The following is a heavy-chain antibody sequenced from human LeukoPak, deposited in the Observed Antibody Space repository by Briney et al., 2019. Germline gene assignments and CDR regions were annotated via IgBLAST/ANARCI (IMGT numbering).Heavy chain of an antibody. V-gene: IGHV1-69*13. CDR3: ARGSLSGTPYHYYYYMDV. Sequence: SVKVSXKASGGTFKNYDFSWVRQAPGQGLEWMGGIMPLSGTANYAQKFQGRVTITADESTSTAYMEVSSLRSDDTAVYFCARGSLSGTPYHYYYYMDVWGRGTTVTVPS. CDR1: GGTFKNYD. D-gene: IGHD1-7*01. J-gene: IGHJ6*03. CDR2: IMPLSGTA.